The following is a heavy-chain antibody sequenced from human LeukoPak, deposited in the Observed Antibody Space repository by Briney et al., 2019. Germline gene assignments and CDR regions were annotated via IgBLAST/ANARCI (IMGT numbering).Heavy chain of an antibody. CDR3: ARDSQSYDSAFDI. V-gene: IGHV1-69*05. CDR1: GGTFSSYD. Sequence: GASVKVSCKASGGTFSSYDISWVRPAPGRGLEWMGVIIPIFGTANYAQKVQGRVTITTDETTTTAYMELSSLRSEDTAVYYCARDSQSYDSAFDIWGQGTMVTVSS. D-gene: IGHD3-22*01. J-gene: IGHJ3*02. CDR2: IIPIFGTA.